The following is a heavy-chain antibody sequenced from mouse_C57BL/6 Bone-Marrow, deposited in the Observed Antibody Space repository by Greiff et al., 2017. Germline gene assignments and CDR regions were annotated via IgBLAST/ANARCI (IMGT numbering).Heavy chain of an antibody. CDR1: GFTFSSYA. V-gene: IGHV5-4*03. Sequence: EVKLVESGGGLVKPGGSLKLSCAASGFTFSSYAMSWVRQTPEKRLEWVATISDGGSYTYYPDNVKGRFTISRDNAKNNLYLHMSHLKSEDTAMYYCARGLAYYSNDWYFDVWGTGTTVTVSS. J-gene: IGHJ1*03. CDR3: ARGLAYYSNDWYFDV. D-gene: IGHD2-5*01. CDR2: ISDGGSYT.